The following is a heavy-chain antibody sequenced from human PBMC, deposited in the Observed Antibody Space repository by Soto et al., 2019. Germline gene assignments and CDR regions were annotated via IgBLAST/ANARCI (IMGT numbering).Heavy chain of an antibody. J-gene: IGHJ4*02. CDR1: GYTFTSYG. Sequence: ASVKVSCKASGYTFTSYGISWVRQAPGQGLEWMGWISAYNGNTNYAQKLQGRVTMTTDTSTSTAYMELRSLRSDDTAVYYCARDVSRDSSPMYYFDYWGQGTLATVSS. V-gene: IGHV1-18*01. D-gene: IGHD3-22*01. CDR3: ARDVSRDSSPMYYFDY. CDR2: ISAYNGNT.